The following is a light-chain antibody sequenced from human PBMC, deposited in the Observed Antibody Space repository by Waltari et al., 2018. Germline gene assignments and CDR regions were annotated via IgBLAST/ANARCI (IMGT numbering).Light chain of an antibody. V-gene: IGKV1-5*03. CDR2: KAS. CDR3: QQYNSYT. Sequence: DIQMTQSPSTLSASVRDRVTISCRASQSICSWLAWYQQKPGKAPKLLIYKASSLESGVPSRFSGSGSGTEVTLTISSLQPDDFATYYCQQYNSYTFGQGTKLEIK. J-gene: IGKJ2*01. CDR1: QSICSW.